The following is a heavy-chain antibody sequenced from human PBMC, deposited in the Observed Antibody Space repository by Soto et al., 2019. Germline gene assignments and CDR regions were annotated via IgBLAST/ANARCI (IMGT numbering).Heavy chain of an antibody. CDR3: ARDLKADIMGYYYNYMDV. D-gene: IGHD3-16*01. CDR1: GYTFTSYY. J-gene: IGHJ6*03. CDR2: INPSGGST. Sequence: ASVKLSCKASGYTFTSYYMHWVRQAPGQGLEWMGIINPSGGSTSYAHKFQGRGTMTRDTSTSTVYMDLSSLRSEDTDVYYCARDLKADIMGYYYNYMDVCGKGTTVTVSS. V-gene: IGHV1-46*03.